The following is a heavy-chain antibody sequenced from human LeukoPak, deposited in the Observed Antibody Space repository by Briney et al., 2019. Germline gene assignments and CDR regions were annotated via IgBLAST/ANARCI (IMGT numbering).Heavy chain of an antibody. CDR3: AKGAMKQLVPLDY. V-gene: IGHV3-23*01. Sequence: GGSLRLSCAASGFSFSNCAMTWVRQAPGRGLEWVSSISGSGGSTYYADSVKGRFAISRDNFKNTLYLQMNSLRAEDTAVYYCAKGAMKQLVPLDYWGQGTLVTVSS. CDR1: GFSFSNCA. D-gene: IGHD6-6*01. CDR2: ISGSGGST. J-gene: IGHJ4*02.